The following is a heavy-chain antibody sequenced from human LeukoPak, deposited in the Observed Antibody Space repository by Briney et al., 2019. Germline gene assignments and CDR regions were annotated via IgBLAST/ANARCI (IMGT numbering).Heavy chain of an antibody. CDR3: ARIIGILTGYYVY. J-gene: IGHJ4*02. V-gene: IGHV3-23*01. CDR1: GFTFSSYA. D-gene: IGHD3-9*01. Sequence: GGSLRLSCAASGFTFSSYAMSWVRQAPGKGLEWVSAISGSGGSTYYADSVKGRFTISRDNSKNTLYLQMNSLRAEDTAVYYCARIIGILTGYYVYWGQGTLVTVSS. CDR2: ISGSGGST.